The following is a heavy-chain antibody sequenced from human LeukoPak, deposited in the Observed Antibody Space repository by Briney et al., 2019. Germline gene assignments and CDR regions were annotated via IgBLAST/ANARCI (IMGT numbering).Heavy chain of an antibody. J-gene: IGHJ4*02. Sequence: SETLSLTCAVYGGSFSGYYWSWIRQPPGKGLEWIGEINHSGSTNYNPSLKSRVTISVDTSKNQFSLKLSSVTAADTAVYYCARGRGYCSSTSCCWARGFDYWGQGTLVTVSS. D-gene: IGHD2-2*01. CDR1: GGSFSGYY. V-gene: IGHV4-34*01. CDR2: INHSGST. CDR3: ARGRGYCSSTSCCWARGFDY.